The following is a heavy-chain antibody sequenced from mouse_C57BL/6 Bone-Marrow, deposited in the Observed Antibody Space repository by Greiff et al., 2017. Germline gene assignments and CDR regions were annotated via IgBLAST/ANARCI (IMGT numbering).Heavy chain of an antibody. CDR3: ARLDYYDYDVEAMDD. Sequence: EVQLQQSGPELVKPGASVKISCKASGYTFTDYYMNWVKQSHGKSLEWIGDINPNNGGTSYNQKFKGKATLTVDKSSSTAYMELRSLTSEDSAVYYCARLDYYDYDVEAMDDWGQGTSVTVSS. J-gene: IGHJ4*01. V-gene: IGHV1-26*01. D-gene: IGHD2-4*01. CDR1: GYTFTDYY. CDR2: INPNNGGT.